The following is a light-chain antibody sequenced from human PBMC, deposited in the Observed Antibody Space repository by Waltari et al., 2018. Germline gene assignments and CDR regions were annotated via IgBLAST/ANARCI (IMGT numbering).Light chain of an antibody. Sequence: QSVLTQPPSASGTPGQRVTISCSGRSSNIGSNTVNWYQQLPGTAPKLLIYSNTQRPSGVPDRFSGSKSGTSASLAISGLQSEDEADYYCAAWDDSLNGHWVFGGGTKLTVL. CDR1: SSNIGSNT. J-gene: IGLJ3*02. CDR2: SNT. CDR3: AAWDDSLNGHWV. V-gene: IGLV1-44*01.